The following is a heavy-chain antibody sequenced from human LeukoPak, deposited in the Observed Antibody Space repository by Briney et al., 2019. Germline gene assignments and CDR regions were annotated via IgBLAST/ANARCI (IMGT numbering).Heavy chain of an antibody. CDR2: IIPIFGTA. CDR3: ARGGGYVVVPAAIEANWFDP. Sequence: SVKVSCKASGGTFSSYAISWVRQAPGQGLEWMGGIIPIFGTANYAQKFQGRVTITTDESTSTAYMELSSLRSEDTAVYYCARGGGYVVVPAAIEANWFDPWGQGTLVTVSS. CDR1: GGTFSSYA. D-gene: IGHD2-2*01. J-gene: IGHJ5*02. V-gene: IGHV1-69*05.